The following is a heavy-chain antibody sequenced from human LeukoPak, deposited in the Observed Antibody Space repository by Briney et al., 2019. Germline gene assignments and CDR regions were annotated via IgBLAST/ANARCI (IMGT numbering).Heavy chain of an antibody. CDR2: IYYSGST. V-gene: IGHV4-39*01. J-gene: IGHJ4*02. D-gene: IGHD3-10*01. CDR1: GGSISSSSYY. Sequence: SETLSLTCTVSGGSISSSSYYWGWIRQPPGKGLEWIGSIYYSGSTYYNPSLKSRVTISVDTSKNQFSLKLSSVTAADTAVYYCATGQMGLWFGELLSIDYWGQGTLVTVSS. CDR3: ATGQMGLWFGELLSIDY.